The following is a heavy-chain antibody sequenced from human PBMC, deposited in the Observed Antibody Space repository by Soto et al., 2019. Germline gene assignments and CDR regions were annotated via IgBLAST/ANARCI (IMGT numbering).Heavy chain of an antibody. V-gene: IGHV4-39*01. CDR2: IFYSGST. CDR3: SRRYGWLYFDY. J-gene: IGHJ4*02. D-gene: IGHD3-10*01. Sequence: SETLSLTCTVSGDSISSSNYFWGWIRQPPGKGLEWIGTIFYSGSTYYNPSLKSRVTISVDTSKNQFSLKLTSVTAADTALYYCSRRYGWLYFDYWGRGILVTVSS. CDR1: GDSISSSNYF.